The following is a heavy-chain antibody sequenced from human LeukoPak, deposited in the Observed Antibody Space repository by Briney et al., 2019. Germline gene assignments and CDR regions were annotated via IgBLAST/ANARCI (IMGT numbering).Heavy chain of an antibody. Sequence: ASVKVSCKASRYTFTGYYMHWVRQAPGQGLEWMGWINPNSGGTNYAQKFQGRVTMTRDTSISTAYMELSRLRSDDTAVYYCARGLIVVVPAAPVDYWGQGTLVTVSS. D-gene: IGHD2-2*01. CDR2: INPNSGGT. CDR3: ARGLIVVVPAAPVDY. CDR1: RYTFTGYY. J-gene: IGHJ4*02. V-gene: IGHV1-2*02.